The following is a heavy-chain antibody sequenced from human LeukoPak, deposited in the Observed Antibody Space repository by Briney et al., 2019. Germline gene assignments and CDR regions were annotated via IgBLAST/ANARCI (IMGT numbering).Heavy chain of an antibody. CDR1: GFTFSSYA. D-gene: IGHD3-10*01. CDR2: ISGSGGST. Sequence: GGSLRLSCAASGFTFSSYAMRWVRQAPGKGLEWVSSISGSGGSTYYADSVKGRVTISRDNSKNTLYLQMNSLRAEDTAVYYCAKDWDYYGSGSYSDYWGQGTLVTVSS. V-gene: IGHV3-23*01. J-gene: IGHJ4*02. CDR3: AKDWDYYGSGSYSDY.